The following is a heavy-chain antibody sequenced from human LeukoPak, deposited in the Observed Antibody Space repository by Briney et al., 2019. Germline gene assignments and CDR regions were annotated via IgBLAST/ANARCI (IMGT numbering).Heavy chain of an antibody. J-gene: IGHJ4*02. CDR2: IIPIFGTA. CDR3: AKGYCSSTSCYYYFDY. D-gene: IGHD2-2*01. V-gene: IGHV1-69*13. Sequence: GASVKVSCKASGGTFSSYAISWVRQAPGQGLEWIGGIIPIFGTANYAQKFQGRVTITADESTSTAYMELSSLRSEDTAVYYCAKGYCSSTSCYYYFDYWGQGTLVTVSS. CDR1: GGTFSSYA.